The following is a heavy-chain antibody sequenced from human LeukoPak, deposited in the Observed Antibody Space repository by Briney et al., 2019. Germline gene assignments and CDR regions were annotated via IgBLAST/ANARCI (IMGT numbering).Heavy chain of an antibody. CDR1: GASISAYH. CDR2: IYSSGRT. D-gene: IGHD5-18*01. CDR3: ARDYSYPDY. V-gene: IGHV4-4*07. Sequence: SEALSLTCSVSGASISAYHWSWIRQPAGKGLEWIGRIYSSGRTNYIPSLKSRLTMSVDTSKNQFSLKLNSVTAADTAVYYCARDYSYPDYWGQGTLVTVSS. J-gene: IGHJ4*02.